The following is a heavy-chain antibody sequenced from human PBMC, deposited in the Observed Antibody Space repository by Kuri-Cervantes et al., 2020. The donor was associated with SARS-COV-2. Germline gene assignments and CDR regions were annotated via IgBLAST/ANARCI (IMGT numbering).Heavy chain of an antibody. CDR1: GGSISSYY. Sequence: SETLSLTCTVSGGSISSYYWSWIRQPPGKGLEWIGYIYYSGSTNYNPSLKSRVTISVDTSKNQFSLKLSSVTAADTAVYYCARDMTYYYGSGSSGGGGPPGYYDMDVWGQGTTVTVSS. J-gene: IGHJ6*02. V-gene: IGHV4-4*08. CDR2: IYYSGST. CDR3: ARDMTYYYGSGSSGGGGPPGYYDMDV. D-gene: IGHD3-10*01.